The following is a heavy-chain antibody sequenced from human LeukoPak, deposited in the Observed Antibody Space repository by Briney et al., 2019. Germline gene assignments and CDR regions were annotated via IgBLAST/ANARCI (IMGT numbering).Heavy chain of an antibody. D-gene: IGHD2-15*01. CDR2: IYYSGST. V-gene: IGHV4-59*08. Sequence: PSETLSLTCTVSGGSISSYYWSWIRQPPGKGLEWIGYIYYSGSTNYNPSLKSRVTISVDTSKNQFSLKLSSVTAADTAVYYSARLRRYCSGGSCYWNWFDPWGQGTLVTVSS. CDR1: GGSISSYY. CDR3: ARLRRYCSGGSCYWNWFDP. J-gene: IGHJ5*02.